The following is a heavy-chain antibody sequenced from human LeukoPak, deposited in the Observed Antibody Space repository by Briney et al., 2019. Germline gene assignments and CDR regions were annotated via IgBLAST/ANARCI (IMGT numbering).Heavy chain of an antibody. CDR2: IKQDGSEK. CDR3: ARDLGIDRFDC. Sequence: PGGSLRLSCAASGFTFSNYWMSWVRQAPGKGLEWVANIKQDGSEKYYADSVKGRFTVSRDNAQNSLYLQMNSVRGEDTAVYYCARDLGIDRFDCWGQGSLVTVSS. V-gene: IGHV3-7*01. CDR1: GFTFSNYW. D-gene: IGHD1-26*01. J-gene: IGHJ4*02.